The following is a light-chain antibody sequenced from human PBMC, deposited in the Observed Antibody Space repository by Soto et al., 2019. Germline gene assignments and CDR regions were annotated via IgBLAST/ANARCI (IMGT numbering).Light chain of an antibody. Sequence: EIVLTQSPATLSLSPGERVTLSCRASQTVTNSLAWYQQKPGQPPRLLIYDVSNRATGIPARFSGSGSGTDFTLTIISLEPEEFAVYYCQQRSNWPPFTFGQGTRLEIK. J-gene: IGKJ5*01. CDR1: QTVTNS. V-gene: IGKV3-11*01. CDR3: QQRSNWPPFT. CDR2: DVS.